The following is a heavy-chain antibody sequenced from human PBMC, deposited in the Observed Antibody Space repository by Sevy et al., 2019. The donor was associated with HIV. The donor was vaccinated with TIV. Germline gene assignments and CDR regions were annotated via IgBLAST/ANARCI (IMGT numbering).Heavy chain of an antibody. CDR3: AKDGGSGNYYALYFDN. V-gene: IGHV3-30*14. J-gene: IGHJ4*02. Sequence: GGSLRLSCAASGFTFNNYAMHWVRQAPGKGLEWVAVISYDATSRDYADSMKGRFTISRDNSRHSLYLQMSGLTTDDTVVYYCAKDGGSGNYYALYFDNWGQGSLVTVSS. CDR2: ISYDATSR. CDR1: GFTFNNYA. D-gene: IGHD2-2*01.